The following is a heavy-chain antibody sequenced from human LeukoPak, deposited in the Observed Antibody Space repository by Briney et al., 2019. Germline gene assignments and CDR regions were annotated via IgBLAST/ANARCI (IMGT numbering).Heavy chain of an antibody. CDR1: GFTFSSYS. Sequence: GGSLRLSCAASGFTFSSYSMLWVRQAPGKGLEWVSYIRSSSSTIYYADSVKGRFTISRDNAKNSLYLQMNTLRAEDTAVYYCARDRHKYNYDSGGYPPYWGQGTLVTVSS. D-gene: IGHD3-22*01. CDR3: ARDRHKYNYDSGGYPPY. V-gene: IGHV3-48*01. J-gene: IGHJ4*02. CDR2: IRSSSSTI.